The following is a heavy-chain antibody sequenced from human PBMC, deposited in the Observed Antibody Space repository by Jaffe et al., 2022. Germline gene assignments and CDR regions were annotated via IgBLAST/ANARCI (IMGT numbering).Heavy chain of an antibody. D-gene: IGHD3-10*01. CDR1: GYSINSGYY. J-gene: IGHJ4*02. Sequence: QVQLQESGPGLVKPSETLSLTCAVSGYSINSGYYWGWIRQPPGKGLEWIGSIYRSGSTYYNPSLKSRVTISVDTSKNQFSLKLSSVTAADTAVYYCATGGSGNYFYPFDYWGQGTLVTVSS. CDR3: ATGGSGNYFYPFDY. V-gene: IGHV4-38-2*01. CDR2: IYRSGST.